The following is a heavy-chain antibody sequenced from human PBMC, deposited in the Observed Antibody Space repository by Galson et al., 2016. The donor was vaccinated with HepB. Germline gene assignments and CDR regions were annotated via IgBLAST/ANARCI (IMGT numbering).Heavy chain of an antibody. Sequence: SLRLSCAASGFTFSSYSMHWVRQAPGQGLEYVSATNGNGDSRYYADSVKGRFTISRDNSKNMLYLRMNSLRVEDTAVYYCAKDLALFCSTTSCSPGDYWGQGSLITVSS. CDR3: AKDLALFCSTTSCSPGDY. D-gene: IGHD2-2*01. CDR2: TNGNGDSR. CDR1: GFTFSSYS. V-gene: IGHV3-64*02. J-gene: IGHJ4*02.